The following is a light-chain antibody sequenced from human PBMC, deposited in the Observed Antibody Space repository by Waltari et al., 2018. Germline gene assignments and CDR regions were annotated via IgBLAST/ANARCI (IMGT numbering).Light chain of an antibody. CDR2: GAS. J-gene: IGKJ4*01. CDR1: QRMSRN. CDR3: QQSSERPVT. V-gene: IGKV3-11*01. Sequence: EIVLTQSPATLSLSPGERATLSCTASQRMSRNLAWYQQKLGQAPPLLIYGASNRATCIPASFSGRASGTDFTLTISSLEPEDFAVYYCQQSSERPVTVGGGTKVELK.